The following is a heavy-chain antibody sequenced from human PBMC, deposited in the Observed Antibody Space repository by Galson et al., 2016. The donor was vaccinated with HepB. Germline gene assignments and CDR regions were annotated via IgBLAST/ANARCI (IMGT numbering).Heavy chain of an antibody. V-gene: IGHV3-30*03. CDR2: ISYDGTKK. J-gene: IGHJ4*02. Sequence: SLRLSCAASGFTFSNYAMHWVRQAPGKGLEWVATISYDGTKKYYAESVKGRFTISRDNSENTVYLQMNRLRAEDTAIYYCARPYGDYFGAYFFDHWGQGILVTVS. CDR3: ARPYGDYFGAYFFDH. CDR1: GFTFSNYA. D-gene: IGHD4-17*01.